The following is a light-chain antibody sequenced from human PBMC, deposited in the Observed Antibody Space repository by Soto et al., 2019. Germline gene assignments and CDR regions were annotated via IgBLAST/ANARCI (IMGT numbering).Light chain of an antibody. CDR1: QRVISDY. Sequence: EIVLTQSPGTLSLSPGERATLSCRASQRVISDYLAWYQQKPGQAPRLLIYGASKRATGIPERFSGTGAGTDFTLTISSLESVDFAVYYCQQYGSSPLFPFGPGTTVEMK. J-gene: IGKJ3*01. CDR2: GAS. V-gene: IGKV3-20*01. CDR3: QQYGSSPLFP.